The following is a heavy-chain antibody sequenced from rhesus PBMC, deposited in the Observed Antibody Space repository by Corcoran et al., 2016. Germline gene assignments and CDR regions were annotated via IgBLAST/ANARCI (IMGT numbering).Heavy chain of an antibody. CDR1: GFTFSSYG. CDR2: INSGGGST. V-gene: IGHV3S5*01. Sequence: EVQLVETGGGLVQPGGSLKLSCAASGFTFSSYGMSWVRQAPGKGLEWVSAINSGGGSTYYPNSGKGRFTISRDNSKNTLSLQINSLRADDTAVYYCAKEGYGWEPPYWGQGVLVTVSS. D-gene: IGHD1-44*02. CDR3: AKEGYGWEPPY. J-gene: IGHJ4*01.